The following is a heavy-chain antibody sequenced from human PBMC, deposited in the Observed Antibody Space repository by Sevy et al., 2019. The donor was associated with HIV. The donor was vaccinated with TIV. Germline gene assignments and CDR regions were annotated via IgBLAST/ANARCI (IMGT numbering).Heavy chain of an antibody. D-gene: IGHD6-19*01. CDR1: GFTFSSYG. CDR2: IWYDGTNK. V-gene: IGHV3-33*01. J-gene: IGHJ4*02. Sequence: GGSLRLSCAASGFTFSSYGMHWVRQAPGKGLEWVVLIWYDGTNKYYADSVKGRFTISRDNSENTFYLQMNSLRAEDTAVYYCARGGRIAVSGRVGYLDYWGQGILVTVSS. CDR3: ARGGRIAVSGRVGYLDY.